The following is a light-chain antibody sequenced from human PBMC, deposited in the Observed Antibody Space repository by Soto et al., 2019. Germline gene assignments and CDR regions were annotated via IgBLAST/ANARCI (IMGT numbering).Light chain of an antibody. Sequence: QSALTQPASVSGSPGQSITISCTGTSSDIGGYNYVSWYQLHPGKAPKLVIHEVYNRPSGVSTRFSGSKSGNTASLTISGLQAEDEADYYCFSYTSASALVFGGGTKLTVL. CDR2: EVY. CDR3: FSYTSASALV. J-gene: IGLJ2*01. CDR1: SSDIGGYNY. V-gene: IGLV2-14*01.